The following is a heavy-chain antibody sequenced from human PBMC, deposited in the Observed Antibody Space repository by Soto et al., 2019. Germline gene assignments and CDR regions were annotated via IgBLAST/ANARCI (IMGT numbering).Heavy chain of an antibody. CDR1: GFSLSTSGVG. V-gene: IGHV2-5*02. CDR3: AHRRRLGVGLGP. Sequence: QITLKESGPTLVKPTQTLTLTCSFSGFSLSTSGVGVAWIRQPPGKDLEWLALIYWDDDKRYNPSLKSRLTITKDTSKNQVVLTMANMESVDTAKYYCAHRRRLGVGLGPWGQGTLVTVSS. J-gene: IGHJ5*02. D-gene: IGHD1-26*01. CDR2: IYWDDDK.